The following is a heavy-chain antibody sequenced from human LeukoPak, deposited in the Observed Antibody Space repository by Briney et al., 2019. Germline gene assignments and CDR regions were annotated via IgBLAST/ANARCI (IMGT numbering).Heavy chain of an antibody. CDR1: GYTFTNYD. Sequence: GSSVAGSYKASGYTFTNYDRNWVRQATGGGGEGMGWMNPNSGNTGYAQKGQGRVTMTRNTSISTAYIELSSLRSEDTAVYYCARGGRYSYGTQFDYWGQGTLVTVSS. CDR3: ARGGRYSYGTQFDY. J-gene: IGHJ4*02. V-gene: IGHV1-8*01. CDR2: MNPNSGNT. D-gene: IGHD5-18*01.